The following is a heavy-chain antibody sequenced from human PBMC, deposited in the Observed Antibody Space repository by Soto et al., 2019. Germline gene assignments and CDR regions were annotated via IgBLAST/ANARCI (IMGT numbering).Heavy chain of an antibody. CDR1: GDSISNLDYF. D-gene: IGHD7-27*01. CDR2: IYKSATT. J-gene: IGHJ5*01. Sequence: SETLSLTCSVSGDSISNLDYFWTWIRQPPGQALEYIGYIYKSATTYYNPSFESRVAISVDMSKSQFSLNVTSVTAADTAVYFCARGRYCLTGRCFPNWFDSWGQGALVTVSS. V-gene: IGHV4-30-4*01. CDR3: ARGRYCLTGRCFPNWFDS.